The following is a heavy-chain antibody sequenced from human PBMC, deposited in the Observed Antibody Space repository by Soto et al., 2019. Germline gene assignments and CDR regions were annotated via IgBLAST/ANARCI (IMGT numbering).Heavy chain of an antibody. CDR1: GYTFTGYY. D-gene: IGHD3-3*01. V-gene: IGHV1-2*02. Sequence: ASVKVSCKASGYTFTGYYMHWVRQAPGQGLEWMGWINPNSGGTNYAQKFQGRVTMTRDTSISTAYMELSRLRSDDTAVYYCARDSKHYDFWSGYYYPRFDPWGQGTLVTVSS. J-gene: IGHJ5*02. CDR2: INPNSGGT. CDR3: ARDSKHYDFWSGYYYPRFDP.